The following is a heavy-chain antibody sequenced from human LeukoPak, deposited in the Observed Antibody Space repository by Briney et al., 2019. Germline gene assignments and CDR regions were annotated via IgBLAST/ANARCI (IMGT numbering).Heavy chain of an antibody. V-gene: IGHV1-8*01. CDR1: GYSFTNYD. J-gene: IGHJ5*02. CDR2: MNPKTGDS. Sequence: GASVKVSCKASGYSFTNYDINWVRQATGQGLAWIGYMNPKTGDSEAAQKFQGRVTLTRDTSISTAYMELSGLTSEDTALYYCATTLRNNPPWGQGTLITVSS. D-gene: IGHD5-12*01. CDR3: ATTLRNNPP.